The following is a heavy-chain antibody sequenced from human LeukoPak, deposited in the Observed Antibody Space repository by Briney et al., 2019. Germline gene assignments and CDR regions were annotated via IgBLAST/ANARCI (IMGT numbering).Heavy chain of an antibody. V-gene: IGHV3-74*01. CDR2: IKGDGTSI. Sequence: GGSLRLSCAASGFTVSRNYMSWVRRAPGKGLEWVSRIKGDGTSISYADSVEGRFVISRDNAKNTVYLQMNSLRAEDTAMYYCARDRSPGWFDPWGQGTLVTVSS. CDR1: GFTVSRNY. J-gene: IGHJ5*02. CDR3: ARDRSPGWFDP.